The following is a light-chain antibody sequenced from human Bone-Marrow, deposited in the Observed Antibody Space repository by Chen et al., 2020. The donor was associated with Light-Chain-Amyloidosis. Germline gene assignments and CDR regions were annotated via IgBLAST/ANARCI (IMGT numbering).Light chain of an antibody. V-gene: IGLV3-25*03. CDR2: RDT. CDR1: DLPTKY. J-gene: IGLJ2*01. Sequence: SYELPQPPSVSVSPGHTATLTCSGEDLPTKYASWYQQKPGQAPVLVIHRDTERPSGISERFSGSSSGTTATLTISGVQAEDEADYHCQAADSSGTYEVIFGGGTKLTVL. CDR3: QAADSSGTYEVI.